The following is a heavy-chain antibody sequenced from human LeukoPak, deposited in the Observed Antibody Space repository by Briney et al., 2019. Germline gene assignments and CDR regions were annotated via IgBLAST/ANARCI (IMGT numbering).Heavy chain of an antibody. D-gene: IGHD3-22*01. V-gene: IGHV3-11*01. CDR2: ISSSSSTI. CDR1: GFTFSDYY. Sequence: GGSLRLSCAAPGFTFSDYYMSWVRQAPGKGLEGGSYISSSSSTIYYADSVKGRFTISRDNAKNSLYLQMNSLRAEDTAVYYCAKDYYDSSGYRLYFQHWGQGTLVTVSS. CDR3: AKDYYDSSGYRLYFQH. J-gene: IGHJ1*01.